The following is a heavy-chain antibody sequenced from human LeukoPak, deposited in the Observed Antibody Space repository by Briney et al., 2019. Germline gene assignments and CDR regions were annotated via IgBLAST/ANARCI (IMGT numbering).Heavy chain of an antibody. CDR1: GYTFTGYY. J-gene: IGHJ5*02. CDR3: AREGRRGFGELLSPKGWFDP. Sequence: VASLKVSCKASGYTFTGYYMHWGRQAPGQGLEWMGWISAYNGNTNYAQRVQGRVTMTTDTSTSTAYVELRSLRSDDTAVYYCAREGRRGFGELLSPKGWFDPWGQGTLVTASS. D-gene: IGHD3-10*01. V-gene: IGHV1-18*04. CDR2: ISAYNGNT.